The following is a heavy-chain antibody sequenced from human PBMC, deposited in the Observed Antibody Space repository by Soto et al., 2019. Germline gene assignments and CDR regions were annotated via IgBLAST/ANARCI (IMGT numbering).Heavy chain of an antibody. D-gene: IGHD2-8*01. V-gene: IGHV1-18*01. J-gene: IGHJ6*02. CDR1: GFTFSNYG. CDR2: VSANNGHT. Sequence: ASVKVSCKASGFTFSNYGLNWVRQAPGQGLEWMGWVSANNGHTNYAQNLQGRVSMTTDTSTSTAYMELRGLTFDDTDVYYCARDIESVTAKHFFYYYAMDVWGQGTTVTVSS. CDR3: ARDIESVTAKHFFYYYAMDV.